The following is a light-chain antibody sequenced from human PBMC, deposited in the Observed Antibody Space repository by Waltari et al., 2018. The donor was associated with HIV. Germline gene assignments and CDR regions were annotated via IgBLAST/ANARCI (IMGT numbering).Light chain of an antibody. CDR3: QQYHSQFT. CDR2: DAS. J-gene: IGKJ3*01. CDR1: QDIGYY. Sequence: DVQVPPSPHYLSASVRDRVTITRQATQDIGYYLNWYQQKPGEAPRLLIYDASRLRPGVPSRFSGGGSGTDFTVTISSLQPEDIATYYCQQYHSQFTFGPGTKVHIK. V-gene: IGKV1-33*01.